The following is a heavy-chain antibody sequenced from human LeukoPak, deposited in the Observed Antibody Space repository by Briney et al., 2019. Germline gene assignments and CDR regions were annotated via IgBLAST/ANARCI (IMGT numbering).Heavy chain of an antibody. CDR1: GGTFSSYA. V-gene: IGHV1-69*04. Sequence: SVEVSCKASGGTFSSYAISWVRQAPGQGLEWMGRIIPILGIANYAQKFQGRVTITADKSTSTAYMELSSLRSEDTAVYYCVSVKGVSEYYGMDVWGQGTTVTVSS. J-gene: IGHJ6*02. CDR3: VSVKGVSEYYGMDV. D-gene: IGHD2/OR15-2a*01. CDR2: IIPILGIA.